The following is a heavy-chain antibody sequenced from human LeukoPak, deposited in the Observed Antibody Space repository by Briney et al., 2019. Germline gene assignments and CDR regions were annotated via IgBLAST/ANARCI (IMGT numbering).Heavy chain of an antibody. CDR3: ARPSRTSWFYYYGMDV. V-gene: IGHV1-46*01. Sequence: GASVKVSCKASGYTFTSFYMHWVRQAPGQGLEWMGVINSSGDSTTYAQNFRGRVTMTTDTSTSTVYMELSSLRSEDTAVYYCARPSRTSWFYYYGMDVWGPGTAVTVSS. CDR1: GYTFTSFY. D-gene: IGHD2-2*01. CDR2: INSSGDST. J-gene: IGHJ6*02.